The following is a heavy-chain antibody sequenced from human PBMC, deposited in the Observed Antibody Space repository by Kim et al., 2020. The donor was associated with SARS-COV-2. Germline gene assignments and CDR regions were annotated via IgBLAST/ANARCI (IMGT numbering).Heavy chain of an antibody. Sequence: GGSLRLSCAASGFTFSSYGMHWVRQAPGKGLEWVAVISYDGSNKYYADSVKGRFTISRDNSKNTLYLQMNSLRAEDTAVYYCANSPPPSTAMAFFDYWGQGTLVTVSS. J-gene: IGHJ4*02. D-gene: IGHD5-18*01. CDR3: ANSPPPSTAMAFFDY. CDR2: ISYDGSNK. CDR1: GFTFSSYG. V-gene: IGHV3-30*18.